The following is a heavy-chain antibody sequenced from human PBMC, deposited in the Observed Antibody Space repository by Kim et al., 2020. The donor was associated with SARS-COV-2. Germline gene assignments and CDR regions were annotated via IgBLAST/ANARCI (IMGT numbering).Heavy chain of an antibody. CDR2: IYYSGST. D-gene: IGHD4-4*01. J-gene: IGHJ6*02. V-gene: IGHV4-31*03. Sequence: SETLSLTCTVSGGSISSGGYYWSWIRQHPGKGLEWIGYIYYSGSTYYNPSLKSRVTISVDTSKNQFSLKLSSVTAADTAVYYCARWGDYSLGYGMDVWGQGTTVTVSS. CDR1: GGSISSGGYY. CDR3: ARWGDYSLGYGMDV.